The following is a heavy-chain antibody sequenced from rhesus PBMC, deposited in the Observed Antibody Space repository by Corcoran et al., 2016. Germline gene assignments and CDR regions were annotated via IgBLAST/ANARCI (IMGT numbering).Heavy chain of an antibody. D-gene: IGHD6-37*01. CDR2: FYGSSTST. J-gene: IGHJ6*01. CDR3: AGDSGGCTIYGLDS. Sequence: QVQLQESGPGVVKPSETLSLTCAVSGGSISDSYRWSWIRQPPGKGLEWIGYFYGSSTSTNYNPSLKSRGTISKDTAKNQFSLKLSSVTAADTAVYYCAGDSGGCTIYGLDSWGQGVVVTVSS. CDR1: GGSISDSYR. V-gene: IGHV4S10*01.